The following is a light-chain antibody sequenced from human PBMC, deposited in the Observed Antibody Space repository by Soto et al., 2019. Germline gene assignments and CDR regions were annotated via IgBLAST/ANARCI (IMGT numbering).Light chain of an antibody. CDR2: GAS. CDR1: KTGYVN. J-gene: IGKJ1*01. Sequence: EVVMTQSPATLSLSPAERATLSCRDSKTGYVNVAWYQQKPGQAARLLISGASTRATGRPARFSGSGSGTEFTPTISSLESDDFALYFCQEYNDWPLRTFGQGTKVDNK. CDR3: QEYNDWPLRT. V-gene: IGKV3-15*01.